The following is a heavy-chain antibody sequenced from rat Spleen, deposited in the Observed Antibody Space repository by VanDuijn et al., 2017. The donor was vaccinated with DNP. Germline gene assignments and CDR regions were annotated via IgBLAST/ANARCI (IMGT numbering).Heavy chain of an antibody. CDR2: INSADST. CDR1: GYSITSSFR. J-gene: IGHJ2*01. Sequence: EVQLQESGPGLVKPSQSLSLTCSVTGYSITSSFRWSWIRKFPGNKLEWMGYINSADSTYYNPSLKSRISITRDTSKNQFVQQVKSVTTEDTATYYCASGPNGYNYLDYWGQGVMVTVSS. D-gene: IGHD1-4*01. V-gene: IGHV3-3*01. CDR3: ASGPNGYNYLDY.